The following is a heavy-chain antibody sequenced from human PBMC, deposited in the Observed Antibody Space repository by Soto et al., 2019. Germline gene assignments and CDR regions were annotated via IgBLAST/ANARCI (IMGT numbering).Heavy chain of an antibody. V-gene: IGHV4-30-4*01. CDR3: ARGDGSGRDAHH. D-gene: IGHD3-22*01. Sequence: SETLSLTCTVSGGSISSGDYYWSWIRQPPGKGLEWIGYIYYTGSTYYIPSLESRLTISLDTSKNQFSLKLSSVTAADTAVYYCARGDGSGRDAHHWGQGTLVTVSS. J-gene: IGHJ5*02. CDR2: IYYTGST. CDR1: GGSISSGDYY.